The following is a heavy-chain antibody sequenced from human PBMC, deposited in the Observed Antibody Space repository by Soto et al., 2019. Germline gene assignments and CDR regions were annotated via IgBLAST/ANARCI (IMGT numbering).Heavy chain of an antibody. J-gene: IGHJ4*02. D-gene: IGHD1-26*01. CDR1: GGSISSSSYY. CDR3: ARHGPGGSYSDY. Sequence: QLQLQESGPGLVKPSETLSLTCTVSGGSISSSSYYWGWIRQPPGKGLEWIGSIYYSGSTYYNPSLKSRVTISVDTTKTLFSLKLRSVTAADTAVYYCARHGPGGSYSDYWGQGTLVTVSS. V-gene: IGHV4-39*01. CDR2: IYYSGST.